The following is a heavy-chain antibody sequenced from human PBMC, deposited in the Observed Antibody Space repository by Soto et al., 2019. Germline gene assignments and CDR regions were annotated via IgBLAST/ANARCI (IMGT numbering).Heavy chain of an antibody. Sequence: GSLRLSCAASDFAFTNAWINWVRQAPGKGLEWVGRIKSKTHGCTTDFAAPVKDTCAISGDDSKNVAYLQMNSRKTEDTGIYSCSRDSYGSMMVFRFDYWGQGTLVTVSS. CDR2: IKSKTHGCTT. J-gene: IGHJ4*02. D-gene: IGHD3-10*01. CDR3: SRDSYGSMMVFRFDY. V-gene: IGHV3-15*07. CDR1: DFAFTNAW.